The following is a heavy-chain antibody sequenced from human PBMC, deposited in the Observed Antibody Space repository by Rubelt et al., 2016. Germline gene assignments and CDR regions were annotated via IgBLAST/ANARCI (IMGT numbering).Heavy chain of an antibody. Sequence: QVQLVASGGGVVQPGRSLRLSCAASGFTFSIHGMHWVRQAPGKGLEWLALIHYDGSNKFYADSVKGRFTISRDNSKNTLYLQMNGLRAEETAVYFCARNGGESWGQGTLVTVSS. V-gene: IGHV3-33*01. CDR3: ARNGGES. J-gene: IGHJ5*02. CDR1: GFTFSIHG. CDR2: IHYDGSNK. D-gene: IGHD4-17*01.